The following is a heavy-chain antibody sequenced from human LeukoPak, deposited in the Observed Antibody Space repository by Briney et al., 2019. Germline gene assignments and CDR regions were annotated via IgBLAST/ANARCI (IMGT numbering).Heavy chain of an antibody. CDR1: GGSISSSSYY. CDR3: ARVTPTAYGDPPMGFDP. CDR2: IYHSGST. V-gene: IGHV4-39*07. D-gene: IGHD4-17*01. Sequence: PSETLSLTCTVSGGSISSSSYYWGWIRQPPGKGLEWIGTIYHSGSTYYTPSLKSRVILSGDTSKSQFSLKMSSVTAADTAVYYCARVTPTAYGDPPMGFDPWGQGTLVTVSS. J-gene: IGHJ5*02.